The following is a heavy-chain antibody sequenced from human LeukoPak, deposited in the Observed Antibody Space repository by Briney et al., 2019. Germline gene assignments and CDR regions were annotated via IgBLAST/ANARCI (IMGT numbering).Heavy chain of an antibody. Sequence: GGSLRLSCVASGFTFSSYVMSWVRQAPGKGLEWVSLIHSSGSTTQADSVKGRFTISRDNSKNTVYLQMNGLRAEDTAVYYCARTCSGGSCYLYSYYGMDVWGQGTTVTVSS. CDR2: IHSSGST. CDR3: ARTCSGGSCYLYSYYGMDV. D-gene: IGHD2-15*01. J-gene: IGHJ6*02. V-gene: IGHV3-66*01. CDR1: GFTFSSYV.